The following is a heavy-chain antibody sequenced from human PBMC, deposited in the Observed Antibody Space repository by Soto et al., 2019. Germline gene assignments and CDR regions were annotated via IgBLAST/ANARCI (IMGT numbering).Heavy chain of an antibody. J-gene: IGHJ3*02. V-gene: IGHV4-30-2*01. D-gene: IGHD2-21*02. CDR1: GGSISSGGYS. CDR3: ARVMVTADTHDAFDI. CDR2: IYHSGST. Sequence: KTSETLSLTCAVSGGSISSGGYSWSWIRQPPGRGLEWIGYIYHSGSTYYNPSLKSRVTISVDRSKNQFSLKLSSVTAADTAVYYCARVMVTADTHDAFDIWGQGTMVTVSS.